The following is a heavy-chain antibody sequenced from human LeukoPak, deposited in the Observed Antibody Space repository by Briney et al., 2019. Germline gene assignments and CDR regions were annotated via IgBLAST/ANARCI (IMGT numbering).Heavy chain of an antibody. D-gene: IGHD2-21*01. J-gene: IGHJ4*02. CDR2: ISDSGNT. CDR3: AEAPVTTCRGAYCFPFDC. CDR1: GFTLSSYA. Sequence: GGSLRLSCAASGFTLSSYAMSWVRQAPGKGLEWVSAISDSGNTYHADSVKGRFTISRDSSKNTLFLQMNRLRPEDAAVYYCAEAPVTTCRGAYCFPFDCWGQGTLVTVSS. V-gene: IGHV3-23*01.